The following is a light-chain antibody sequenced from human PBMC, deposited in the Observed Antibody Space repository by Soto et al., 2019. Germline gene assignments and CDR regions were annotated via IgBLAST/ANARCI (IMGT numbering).Light chain of an antibody. J-gene: IGKJ2*03. V-gene: IGKV3-20*01. Sequence: EIVLTQSPGTLSLSPGERATLSCRASLRLHRNYVAWYQQKPGQAPRLLIYGASSRATGIPDRFSGSGSGTDFTVTIRGVEPEDSAIYDCQQYGDTPPGSFGHGTKLEIK. CDR2: GAS. CDR3: QQYGDTPPGS. CDR1: LRLHRNY.